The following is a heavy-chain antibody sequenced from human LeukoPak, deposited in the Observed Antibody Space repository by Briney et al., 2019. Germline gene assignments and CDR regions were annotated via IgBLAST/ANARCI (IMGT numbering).Heavy chain of an antibody. D-gene: IGHD1-26*01. V-gene: IGHV3-74*03. CDR3: ARLQTHSGSYADTFDL. Sequence: GGSLRLSCAASGFTFSTYWMHWVRQAPGKGLVWVSRINTDGSSTKYADSVKGRFTISRDTAKNTLYLQMNSLRAEDTTVYYCARLQTHSGSYADTFDLWGQGTTVTVSS. CDR1: GFTFSTYW. CDR2: INTDGSST. J-gene: IGHJ3*01.